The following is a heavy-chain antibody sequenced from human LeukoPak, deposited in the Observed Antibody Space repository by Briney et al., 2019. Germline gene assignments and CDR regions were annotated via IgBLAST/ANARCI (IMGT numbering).Heavy chain of an antibody. D-gene: IGHD4-17*01. J-gene: IGHJ4*02. V-gene: IGHV3-21*01. CDR2: ISSSSSYI. CDR1: GFTFSRYT. Sequence: GGSLRLSCAASGFTFSRYTMNWVRQAPGKGLEWVSSISSSSSYIYYADSVKGRFTISRDNAKNSLYLQMNSLRAEDTAVYYCARGGTVTGFGYWGQGTLVTVSS. CDR3: ARGGTVTGFGY.